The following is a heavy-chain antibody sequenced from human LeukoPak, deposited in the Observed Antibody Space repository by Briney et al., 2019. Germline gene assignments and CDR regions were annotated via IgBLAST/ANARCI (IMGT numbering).Heavy chain of an antibody. V-gene: IGHV4-30-4*08. CDR1: GGSISSGDYY. Sequence: SQTLSLTCTVSGGSISSGDYYWSWIRQPPGKGLEWIGYIYYSGSTYYNPSLKSRVTISVDTSKNQFSLKLSSVTAADTAVYYCARFQKQWQVDAFDIWGQGTMVTVSS. J-gene: IGHJ3*02. CDR3: ARFQKQWQVDAFDI. D-gene: IGHD6-19*01. CDR2: IYYSGST.